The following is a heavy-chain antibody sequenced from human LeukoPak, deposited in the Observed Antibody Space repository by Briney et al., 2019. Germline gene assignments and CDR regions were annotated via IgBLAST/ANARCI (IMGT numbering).Heavy chain of an antibody. CDR3: VRVRSGGISDS. V-gene: IGHV4-39*07. Sequence: SETLSLTCTVSGGSISSSNYYWGWIRQPPGEGLEWIASISYSGSTYYNPSVKSRVAISRDTSKNQFSLSLNSVTAADTAVYYCVRVRSGGISDSWGQGTLVTVSS. CDR1: GGSISSSNYY. J-gene: IGHJ4*02. D-gene: IGHD3-3*01. CDR2: ISYSGST.